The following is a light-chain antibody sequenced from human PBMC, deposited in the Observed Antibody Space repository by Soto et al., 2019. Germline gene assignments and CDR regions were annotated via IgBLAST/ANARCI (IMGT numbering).Light chain of an antibody. CDR1: QSISSY. J-gene: IGKJ2*01. CDR2: DAS. Sequence: EIVLTQSPATRSLSPGERATLSCRASQSISSYLAWYQQKPGQAPRLLIYDASNRATGIPARFSGSGSGTDFTLTISSLEPEAFALYYCQQRSNWPRGYTFGQGTKLEIK. CDR3: QQRSNWPRGYT. V-gene: IGKV3-11*01.